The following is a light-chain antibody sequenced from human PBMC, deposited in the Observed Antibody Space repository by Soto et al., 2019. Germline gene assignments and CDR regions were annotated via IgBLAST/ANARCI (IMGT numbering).Light chain of an antibody. J-gene: IGKJ3*01. CDR1: QGINSW. CDR3: QHSGV. V-gene: IGKV1-12*01. Sequence: DIQMTQSPSSVSASVGDRVTITCRASQGINSWLAWYQQKPGKAPELLIFAASSLQSGVPSRFRGSGSGTYFTLTISSVQPEDFATYYCQHSGVFGPGTKVDIK. CDR2: AAS.